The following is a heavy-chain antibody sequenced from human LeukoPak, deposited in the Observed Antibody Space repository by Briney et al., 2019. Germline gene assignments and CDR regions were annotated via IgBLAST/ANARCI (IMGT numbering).Heavy chain of an antibody. D-gene: IGHD3-9*01. J-gene: IGHJ4*02. CDR1: GYTFTDYY. CDR3: ARGHDNTGYNYFDY. CDR2: INPNSGGS. V-gene: IGHV1-2*02. Sequence: ASVKVCCKASGYTFTDYYIHWVRQAPGQGLERLGWINPNSGGSNYAQKFQGRVTMTRDTSIYTTFMDLSSLTSDDTAVYYCARGHDNTGYNYFDYWGQGTLVSVSS.